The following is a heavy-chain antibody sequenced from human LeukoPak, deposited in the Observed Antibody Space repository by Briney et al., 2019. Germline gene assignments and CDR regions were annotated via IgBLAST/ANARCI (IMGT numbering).Heavy chain of an antibody. V-gene: IGHV1-69*04. J-gene: IGHJ2*01. CDR1: GGTFSSYA. CDR2: IIPILGIA. D-gene: IGHD3-22*01. CDR3: ARPQYYYDSGGYYWYFDL. Sequence: ASVKVSCKASGGTFSSYAISWVRQAPGQGLEWMGRIIPILGIANYAQKFQGRVTITADKSTSTAYMELSSLRSEDTAVYYCARPQYYYDSGGYYWYFDLWGRGTLVTVSS.